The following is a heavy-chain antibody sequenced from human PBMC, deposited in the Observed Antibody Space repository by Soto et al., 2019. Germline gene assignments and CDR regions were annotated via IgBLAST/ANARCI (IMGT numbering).Heavy chain of an antibody. Sequence: GGSLRLSCAASGFTFSSYDMHWVRQATGKGLEWVSAIGTAGDTYYPGSVKGRFTISRENAKNSLYLQMNSLRAEDTAVYYCARDLYQVLMVRGVPDYYYYGMDVWGQGTTVTVSS. V-gene: IGHV3-13*01. CDR1: GFTFSSYD. CDR2: IGTAGDT. J-gene: IGHJ6*02. D-gene: IGHD3-10*01. CDR3: ARDLYQVLMVRGVPDYYYYGMDV.